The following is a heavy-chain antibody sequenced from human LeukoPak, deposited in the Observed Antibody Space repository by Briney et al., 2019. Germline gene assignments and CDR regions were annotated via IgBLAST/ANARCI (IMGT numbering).Heavy chain of an antibody. J-gene: IGHJ4*02. V-gene: IGHV3-23*01. CDR2: NSGTGSST. CDR1: GFTFSNYA. D-gene: IGHD3-9*01. Sequence: GGSLRLSCAASGFTFSNYAMTWVRQAPGKGLEWVSANSGTGSSTYYADSVKGRFTTSRDNSKNTLFLQMNSLTAEDTAVYYCAKVLSLPYSDWVLYADYWGQGTLVTVSS. CDR3: AKVLSLPYSDWVLYADY.